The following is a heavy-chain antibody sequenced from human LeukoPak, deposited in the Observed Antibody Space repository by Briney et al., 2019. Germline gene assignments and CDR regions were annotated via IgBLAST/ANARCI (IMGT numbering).Heavy chain of an antibody. J-gene: IGHJ6*03. CDR3: ARARMTTVTNGPYYYYYYMDV. CDR1: GGSISSGGYS. Sequence: SETLSLTCAVSGGSISSGGYSWSWIRQPPGKGLEWIGYIYYSGSTYYNPSLKSRVTISVDTSKNQFSLKLSSVTAADTAVYYCARARMTTVTNGPYYYYYYMDVWGKGTTVTISS. V-gene: IGHV4-30-4*07. CDR2: IYYSGST. D-gene: IGHD4-17*01.